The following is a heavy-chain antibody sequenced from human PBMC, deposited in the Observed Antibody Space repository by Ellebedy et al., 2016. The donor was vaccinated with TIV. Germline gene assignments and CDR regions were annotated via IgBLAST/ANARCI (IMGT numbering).Heavy chain of an antibody. CDR3: AKGTSLWVTDPFDI. V-gene: IGHV3-23*01. D-gene: IGHD3-16*01. CDR2: LRGDYGST. J-gene: IGHJ3*02. CDR1: GFIFRSYA. Sequence: GGSLRLXXAASGFIFRSYALTWVRQAPGKGLEWVSSLRGDYGSTYYADSVKGRFTISGDNSKNTLYLQMNSLRAEDTAIYYCAKGTSLWVTDPFDIWGRGTMVTVSS.